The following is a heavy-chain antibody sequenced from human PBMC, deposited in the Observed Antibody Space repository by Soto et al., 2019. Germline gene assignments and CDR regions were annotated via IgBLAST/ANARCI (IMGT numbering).Heavy chain of an antibody. V-gene: IGHV1-24*01. CDR1: GYTLTELS. J-gene: IGHJ4*02. Sequence: ASVKVSCKVSGYTLTELSMHWVRQAPGKGLEWMGGFDPEDGETIYAQKFQGRVTMTEDTSTDTAYMELSSLRSEDTAVYYCATDPSRYDSSGYYPGGLFYWGQGTLVTVSS. CDR2: FDPEDGET. CDR3: ATDPSRYDSSGYYPGGLFY. D-gene: IGHD3-22*01.